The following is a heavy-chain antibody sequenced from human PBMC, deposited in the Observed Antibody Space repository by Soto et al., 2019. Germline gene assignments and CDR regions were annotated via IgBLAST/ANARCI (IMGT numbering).Heavy chain of an antibody. CDR1: GFTVSNAW. J-gene: IGHJ4*02. CDR2: IKSKTDGGTT. CDR3: VRATYFSDSSGYTRCFDY. V-gene: IGHV3-15*01. Sequence: PGGSLRLSCAASGFTVSNAWMSWVRQAPGKGLEWVGRIKSKTDGGTTDYAAPVKGRFTISRDDSKNTLYLQMNNLKTEDTAVYYCVRATYFSDSSGYTRCFDYWGQGTLVTVSS. D-gene: IGHD3-22*01.